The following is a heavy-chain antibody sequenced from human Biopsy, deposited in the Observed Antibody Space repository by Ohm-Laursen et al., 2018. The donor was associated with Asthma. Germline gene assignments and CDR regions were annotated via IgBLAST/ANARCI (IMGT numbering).Heavy chain of an antibody. CDR3: ARGDSSNWSHYYFGY. CDR2: IYSGGTS. D-gene: IGHD3-22*01. V-gene: IGHV3-53*01. J-gene: IGHJ4*02. CDR1: GFAVSSDY. Sequence: SLRLSCAASGFAVSSDYMFWVRQAPGKGLEWVSVIYSGGTSHTADSVRGRFTISRDYSKNTLYLQMHSLRAEDTAVYYCARGDSSNWSHYYFGYWGQGTLVTVSS.